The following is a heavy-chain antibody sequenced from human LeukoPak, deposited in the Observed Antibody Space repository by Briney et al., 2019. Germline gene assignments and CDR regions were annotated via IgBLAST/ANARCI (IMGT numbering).Heavy chain of an antibody. Sequence: GGSLRLSCAASGFTFSSYAMSWVRQAPGKGLEWVSAISGSGGSTYYADSVKGRFTISRDNSKNTLYLQMKSLRAEDTAVYSCAKDSYYDYVWGSYRYLDYWGQGTLVTVSS. D-gene: IGHD3-16*02. CDR2: ISGSGGST. CDR3: AKDSYYDYVWGSYRYLDY. CDR1: GFTFSSYA. J-gene: IGHJ4*02. V-gene: IGHV3-23*01.